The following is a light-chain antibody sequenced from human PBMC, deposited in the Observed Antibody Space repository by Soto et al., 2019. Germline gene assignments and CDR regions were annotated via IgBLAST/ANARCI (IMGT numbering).Light chain of an antibody. CDR3: ISYTSSNTWV. CDR1: SSDNGGGGYNY. V-gene: IGLV2-14*01. J-gene: IGLJ3*02. Sequence: QSALTQPASVSGSPGQSITISCTGTSSDNGGGGYNYVSWYQQYPGKAPKLMIYEVNNRPSGISNRFSGSKSGNTASLAISGLQAEDEADYYCISYTSSNTWVFGGGTKLTVL. CDR2: EVN.